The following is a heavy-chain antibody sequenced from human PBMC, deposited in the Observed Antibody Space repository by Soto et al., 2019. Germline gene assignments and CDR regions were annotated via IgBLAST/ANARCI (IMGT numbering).Heavy chain of an antibody. CDR1: GGSISSGGYY. Sequence: SETLSLTCTVSGGSISSGGYYWSWIRQHPGKGLEWIGYIYYSGSTYYNPSLKSRVTISVDTSKNQFSLKLSSVTAADTAVYYCARGKQWYYYDSSGPSGAFDIWGQGTMVTVSS. D-gene: IGHD3-22*01. CDR3: ARGKQWYYYDSSGPSGAFDI. J-gene: IGHJ3*02. CDR2: IYYSGST. V-gene: IGHV4-31*03.